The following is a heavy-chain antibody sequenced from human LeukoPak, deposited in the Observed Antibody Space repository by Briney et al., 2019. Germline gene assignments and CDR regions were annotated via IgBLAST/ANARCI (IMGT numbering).Heavy chain of an antibody. CDR3: TTGGGVAGWEYYFDY. V-gene: IGHV3-15*01. CDR2: IKRKTEGGTT. J-gene: IGHJ4*02. D-gene: IGHD6-19*01. CDR1: GFTFSNAW. Sequence: GGSLRLSCAASGFTFSNAWMSWVRQAPGKGLEWVGRIKRKTEGGTTDYAAPVKGRFTISRDDSKNTLYLQMNSLKTEDTAVYYCTTGGGVAGWEYYFDYWGQGTLVTVSS.